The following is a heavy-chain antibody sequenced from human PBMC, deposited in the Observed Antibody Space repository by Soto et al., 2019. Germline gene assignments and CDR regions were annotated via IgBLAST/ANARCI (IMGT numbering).Heavy chain of an antibody. D-gene: IGHD4-4*01. J-gene: IGHJ6*02. CDR1: GCTFSSYN. CDR3: ARDLLYMTYYYYYGMDV. CDR2: ISSSSST. V-gene: IGHV3-21*01. Sequence: GGSLRLSCAASGCTFSSYNMNWVRQAPGKGLEWVSSISSSSSTSYADSVKGRFTISRDNAKNTLYLQMNSLRAEDTAVYYCARDLLYMTYYYYYGMDVWGQGTTVTVSS.